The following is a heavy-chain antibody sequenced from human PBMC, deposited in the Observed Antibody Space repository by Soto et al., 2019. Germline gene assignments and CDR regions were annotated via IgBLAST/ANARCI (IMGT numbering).Heavy chain of an antibody. CDR2: ISGYNGNT. V-gene: IGHV1-18*01. CDR1: GSTFRNYV. D-gene: IGHD3-16*01. CDR3: ATRGSVRKRGTFDV. Sequence: GASVQVSCQASGSTFRNYVITLLRQAPGQGLEWMGWISGYNGNTNYARNIQGRVTMTTDTSTSTAYMELSSLRSEDTAVYYCATRGSVRKRGTFDVWGQGTMVTVSS. J-gene: IGHJ3*01.